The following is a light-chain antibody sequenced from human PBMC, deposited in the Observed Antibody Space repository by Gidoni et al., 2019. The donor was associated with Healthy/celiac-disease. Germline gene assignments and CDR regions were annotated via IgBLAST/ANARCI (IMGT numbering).Light chain of an antibody. CDR3: QQYNNWPPWT. J-gene: IGKJ1*01. CDR2: GAS. Sequence: EIVMTRSPATLSVAPGERATLSCRASQSVSSNLAWYQQKPGQAPRLLIYGASTRATGTPARFSGSGSGTEFTLTISSLQSEDFAVYYCQQYNNWPPWTFGQGTKVEIK. V-gene: IGKV3-15*01. CDR1: QSVSSN.